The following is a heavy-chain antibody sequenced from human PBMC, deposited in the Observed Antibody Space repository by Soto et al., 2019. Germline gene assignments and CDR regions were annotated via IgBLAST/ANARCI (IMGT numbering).Heavy chain of an antibody. Sequence: QVHLVQSGAEVKKPGSSLKLSCKASGYTFTAFYMHWVRQAPGQGLEWLGLVNPGDAGTAYAQKFKGRITVTSDTSTSTVYMDLSSLTSDDTAVYYCAREGGPGRGRYAFDLWGQGTMVTVSS. J-gene: IGHJ3*01. CDR1: GYTFTAFY. CDR2: VNPGDAGT. V-gene: IGHV1-46*01. D-gene: IGHD1-26*01. CDR3: AREGGPGRGRYAFDL.